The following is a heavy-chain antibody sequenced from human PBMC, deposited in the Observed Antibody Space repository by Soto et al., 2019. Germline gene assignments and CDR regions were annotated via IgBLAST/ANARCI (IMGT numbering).Heavy chain of an antibody. J-gene: IGHJ6*02. CDR3: ARAAYSSSSGYYYGMDV. V-gene: IGHV4-34*01. CDR1: GGSFSGYY. D-gene: IGHD6-6*01. CDR2: INHSGST. Sequence: SETLSLTCAVYGGSFSGYYWSWIRQPPGKGLEWIGEINHSGSTNYNPSLKSRVTISVDTSKNQFYLKLSSVTAADTAVYYCARAAYSSSSGYYYGMDVWGQGTTVTVSS.